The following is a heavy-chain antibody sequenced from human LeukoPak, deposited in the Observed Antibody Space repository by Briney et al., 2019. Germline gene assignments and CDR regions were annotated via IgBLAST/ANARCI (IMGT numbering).Heavy chain of an antibody. CDR3: ARGRAAAAGKGNWFDP. D-gene: IGHD6-13*01. V-gene: IGHV1-8*01. Sequence: ASVKVSCKASGYTFTSYDINWVRQATGQGLEWMGWMNPNSGNTGYAQKFQGRVTMTRNTSISTAYMELSSLRSEDTAVYYCARGRAAAAGKGNWFDPWGQGALVTVSS. CDR1: GYTFTSYD. CDR2: MNPNSGNT. J-gene: IGHJ5*02.